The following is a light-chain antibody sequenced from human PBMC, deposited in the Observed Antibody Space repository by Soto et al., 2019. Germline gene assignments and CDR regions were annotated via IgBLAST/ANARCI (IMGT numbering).Light chain of an antibody. CDR2: DAS. J-gene: IGKJ1*01. V-gene: IGKV1-5*01. CDR1: QSISNW. Sequence: DIQMTQSPSTLSASVGERATITCRASQSISNWLAWYQQKPRKAPKLLIYDASSLESGVSLRFSDSGSGTEFTLTISSLQPDDFATYYCQQYNSYSRTYGQGTRVDIK. CDR3: QQYNSYSRT.